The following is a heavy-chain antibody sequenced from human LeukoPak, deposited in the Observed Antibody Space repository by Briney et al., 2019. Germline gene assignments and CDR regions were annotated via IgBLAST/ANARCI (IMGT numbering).Heavy chain of an antibody. J-gene: IGHJ3*02. CDR1: GGTFSSYA. D-gene: IGHD6-6*01. CDR2: IIPIFGTA. Sequence: SVKVSCKASGGTFSSYAIRWVRQAPGQGLEWMGGIIPIFGTANYAQKFQGRVTITADESTSTAYMELSSLRSEDTAVYYCASCSSHHDAFDIWGQGTMVTVSS. V-gene: IGHV1-69*13. CDR3: ASCSSHHDAFDI.